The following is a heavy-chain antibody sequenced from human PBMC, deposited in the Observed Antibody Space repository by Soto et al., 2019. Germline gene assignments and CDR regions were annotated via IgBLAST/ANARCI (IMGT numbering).Heavy chain of an antibody. D-gene: IGHD6-19*01. CDR1: GFTFSSHA. J-gene: IGHJ4*02. Sequence: TGGSLRLSCASSGFTFSSHAMHWVRQAPGKGLEWVANIWFDGSNKNYADSVKGRFTISRDNSKNTLFLQANSLRAEDTAIYYCARAAYTSGYYYFDHWGQGTPVTVSS. V-gene: IGHV3-33*01. CDR2: IWFDGSNK. CDR3: ARAAYTSGYYYFDH.